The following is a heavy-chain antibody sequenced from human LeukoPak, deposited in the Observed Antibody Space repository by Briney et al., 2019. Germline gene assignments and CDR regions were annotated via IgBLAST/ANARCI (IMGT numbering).Heavy chain of an antibody. V-gene: IGHV3-21*01. CDR2: ISSSSYI. J-gene: IGHJ4*02. Sequence: GGSLRLSCAASGFTFSSYSMNWVRQAPGKGLEWVSSISSSSYIYYADSVKGRFTISRDNAKNTLYLQVNNLRAEDTAVYYCARGPSSNWSGLDFWGQGTLLTVSS. CDR3: ARGPSSNWSGLDF. CDR1: GFTFSSYS. D-gene: IGHD6-13*01.